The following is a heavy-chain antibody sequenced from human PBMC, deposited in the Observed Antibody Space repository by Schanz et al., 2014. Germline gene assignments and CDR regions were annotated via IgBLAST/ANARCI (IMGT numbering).Heavy chain of an antibody. D-gene: IGHD3-10*01. CDR3: ATGFGEFLGY. Sequence: QVQLQESGPGLVKPSETLSLTCAVSGGSISMGYYSWSWIRQPPGKGPEWIGYIYYSGRTTSYNPSLKSRLPISVATSKNQFSLKLSSVTAADTAVYYCATGFGEFLGYWGQGTLVTVSS. J-gene: IGHJ4*02. CDR2: IYYSGRTT. V-gene: IGHV4-30-4*07. CDR1: GGSISMGYYS.